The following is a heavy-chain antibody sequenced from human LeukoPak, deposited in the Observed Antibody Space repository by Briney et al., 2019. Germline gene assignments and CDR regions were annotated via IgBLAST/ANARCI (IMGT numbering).Heavy chain of an antibody. D-gene: IGHD6-13*01. Sequence: GGSLRLSCAASGFTFSSYAMSWVRQAPGKGLEWVSAISGSGDSTYYGDSVKGRFTISRDNSKNTLYLQMNSLRTEDTAVYYCAKTRPLDSSSWSHGDYWGQGTLVTVSS. V-gene: IGHV3-23*01. CDR3: AKTRPLDSSSWSHGDY. CDR1: GFTFSSYA. CDR2: ISGSGDST. J-gene: IGHJ4*02.